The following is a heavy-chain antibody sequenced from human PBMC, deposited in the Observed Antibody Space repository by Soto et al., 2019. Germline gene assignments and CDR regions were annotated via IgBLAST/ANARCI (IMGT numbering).Heavy chain of an antibody. Sequence: VQLEESGGGLVQPGGSLRLSCAASGLTVSDNYIRWVRHAPGKGLEWVSLLYRGGDTYYADSVKGRFTISSDSSKNTVYLQMNSLRDEDTAVYFCASCHWNGPNDYWGQGTLVTVS. CDR1: GLTVSDNY. J-gene: IGHJ4*02. D-gene: IGHD1-1*01. CDR2: LYRGGDT. V-gene: IGHV3-66*01. CDR3: ASCHWNGPNDY.